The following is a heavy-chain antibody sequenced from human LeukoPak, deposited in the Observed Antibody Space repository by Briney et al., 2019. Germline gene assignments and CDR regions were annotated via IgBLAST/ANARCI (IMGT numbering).Heavy chain of an antibody. D-gene: IGHD2-15*01. CDR3: VRVKGSYFDY. CDR2: ISSSGSAI. Sequence: PGGSLRLSCAASGFPLSSYSINWVRQAPGKGLEWVSYISSSGSAIYYVDSVKGRFTVSRDNAKNSLFLQMNSPRAEDTAVYYCVRVKGSYFDYWGQGYLVTVSS. CDR1: GFPLSSYS. J-gene: IGHJ4*02. V-gene: IGHV3-48*01.